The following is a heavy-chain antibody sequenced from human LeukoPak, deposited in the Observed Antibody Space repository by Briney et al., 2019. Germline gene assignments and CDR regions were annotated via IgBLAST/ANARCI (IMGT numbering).Heavy chain of an antibody. CDR2: INPNSGNT. CDR1: GYTLTSYD. V-gene: IGHV1-8*01. Sequence: GASVKVSCKASGYTLTSYDINWVRQPTGQGLEWMGGINPNSGNTGYAQKFQGRVTMTRNTSISTAYMELSSLRSEDTAVYYCARGGRGYSYGLLRVFDYWGQGTLVTVSS. J-gene: IGHJ4*02. CDR3: ARGGRGYSYGLLRVFDY. D-gene: IGHD5-18*01.